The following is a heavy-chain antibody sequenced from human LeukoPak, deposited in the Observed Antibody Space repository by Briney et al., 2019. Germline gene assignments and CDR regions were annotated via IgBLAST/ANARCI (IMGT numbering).Heavy chain of an antibody. CDR1: GGSISSSSYY. CDR3: GRGRIAAAGDWFDP. D-gene: IGHD6-13*01. J-gene: IGHJ5*02. CDR2: IQYGGST. Sequence: SETLSLTCTVSGGSISSSSYYWGWIRQPPGKGLEWIGSIQYGGSTYYKPSLKSRVTISIDTSKNHFSLKLNSVTAADTAVYYCGRGRIAAAGDWFDPWGQGTLVTVSS. V-gene: IGHV4-39*07.